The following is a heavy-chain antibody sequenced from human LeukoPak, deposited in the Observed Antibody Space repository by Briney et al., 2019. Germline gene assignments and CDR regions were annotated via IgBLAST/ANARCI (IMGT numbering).Heavy chain of an antibody. CDR2: ISGSGGST. D-gene: IGHD6-13*01. CDR3: AKSPAGSSWPSIDY. CDR1: GFTFSSYA. J-gene: IGHJ4*02. Sequence: GGSLRLSCAASGFTFSSYAMSWVRQTPGKGLGCVAPISGSGGSTYYADSVRGRFTVSRDNSKNMLYLQMNSLRVEDTAVYYCAKSPAGSSWPSIDYWGQGTLVAVSS. V-gene: IGHV3-23*01.